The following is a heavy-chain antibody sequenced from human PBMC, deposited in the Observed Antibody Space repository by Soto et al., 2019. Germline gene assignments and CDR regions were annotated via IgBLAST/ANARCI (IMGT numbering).Heavy chain of an antibody. J-gene: IGHJ6*02. Sequence: GASVKVSCKASGYTFTSYAMHWVRQAPGQRLEWMGWINAGNGNTKYSQKFQGRVTITRDTSASTAYMELSSLRSEDTAVYYCARDPPAAQDYYYGMDVWGQGTTVTVSS. CDR2: INAGNGNT. CDR1: GYTFTSYA. CDR3: ARDPPAAQDYYYGMDV. V-gene: IGHV1-3*01. D-gene: IGHD2-15*01.